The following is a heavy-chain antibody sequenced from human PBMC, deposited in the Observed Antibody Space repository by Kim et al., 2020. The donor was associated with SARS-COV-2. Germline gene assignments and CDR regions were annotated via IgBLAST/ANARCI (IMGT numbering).Heavy chain of an antibody. Sequence: GGSLRLSCAASGFTFSSYAMSWVRQAPGKGLEWVSAISGNGSSTYYADSVKGRFTISRDNSKNTLYLQMNSLRAEDTAVYYCATDYYDSSGYYEMDDYWGQGTLVTVSS. CDR2: ISGNGSST. CDR3: ATDYYDSSGYYEMDDY. D-gene: IGHD3-22*01. V-gene: IGHV3-23*01. CDR1: GFTFSSYA. J-gene: IGHJ4*02.